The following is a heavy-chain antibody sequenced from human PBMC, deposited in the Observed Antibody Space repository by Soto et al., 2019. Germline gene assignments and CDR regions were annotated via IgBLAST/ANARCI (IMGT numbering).Heavy chain of an antibody. CDR3: AKVRYSSPMGYYYGMDV. Sequence: QAQLEQSGGEVKKPGSSVKVSCKASRVAFSNFIVTWVRQAPGLGLEWVGGIIPIFGTANYAQKFQGRVMITADESTSTSYREVNNLRSEDTAVYYCAKVRYSSPMGYYYGMDVWGQGTTVSVSS. CDR2: IIPIFGTA. CDR1: RVAFSNFI. V-gene: IGHV1-69*01. J-gene: IGHJ6*02. D-gene: IGHD6-19*01.